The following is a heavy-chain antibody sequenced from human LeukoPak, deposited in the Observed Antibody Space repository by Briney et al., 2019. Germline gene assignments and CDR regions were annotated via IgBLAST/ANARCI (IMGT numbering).Heavy chain of an antibody. Sequence: TPGGSLRLSCAASGFTFSSYSMNWVRQAPGKGLEWVSSISSSSSYIYYADSVKGRFTISRDNAKNSLYLQMNSLRAEDTAVYYCARAQGSGYSYHYGMDVWGQGTTVTVSS. J-gene: IGHJ6*02. V-gene: IGHV3-21*01. CDR2: ISSSSSYI. D-gene: IGHD5-18*01. CDR1: GFTFSSYS. CDR3: ARAQGSGYSYHYGMDV.